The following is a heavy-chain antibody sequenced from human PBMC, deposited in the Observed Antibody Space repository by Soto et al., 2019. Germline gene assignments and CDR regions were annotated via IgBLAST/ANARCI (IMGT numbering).Heavy chain of an antibody. J-gene: IGHJ6*02. CDR1: GFSLSNARMG. CDR2: IFSNDEK. CDR3: ARMKADFWSGYYYYYYYGMEV. V-gene: IGHV2-26*01. Sequence: SGPTLVNPTETLTLTCTVSGFSLSNARMGVSWIRQPPGKALEWLAHIFSNDEKSYSTSLKSRLTISKDTSKSQVAPTMNNMDPVETATYYCARMKADFWSGYYYYYYYGMEVWGQGTTVTVSS. D-gene: IGHD3-3*01.